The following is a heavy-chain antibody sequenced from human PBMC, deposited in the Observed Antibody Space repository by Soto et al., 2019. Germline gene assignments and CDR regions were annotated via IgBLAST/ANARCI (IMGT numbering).Heavy chain of an antibody. CDR2: INPSGGST. V-gene: IGHV1-46*01. J-gene: IGHJ6*02. CDR1: GYTFTSYY. Sequence: ASVKVSCKASGYTFTSYYMHWVRQAPGQGLEWMGIINPSGGSTSYAQKFQGRVTMTRDTSTSTVYMELSSLRSEDTAVYYCARDRQPPPGYSNTYGMDVWGQGTTVTVSS. D-gene: IGHD6-13*01. CDR3: ARDRQPPPGYSNTYGMDV.